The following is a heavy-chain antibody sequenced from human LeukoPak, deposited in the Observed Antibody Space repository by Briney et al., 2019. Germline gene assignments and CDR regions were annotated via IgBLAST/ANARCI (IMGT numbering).Heavy chain of an antibody. D-gene: IGHD3-22*01. V-gene: IGHV4-39*07. CDR3: ARDLGYYYDSSGYYYGAGLTGFDP. Sequence: SETLSLTCTVSGGSISSNSYYWGWIRQPPGKGLEWIGSIYYSGSTYYNPSLKSRVTISVDTSKNQFSLKLSSVTAADTAVYYCARDLGYYYDSSGYYYGAGLTGFDPWGQGTLVTVSS. CDR1: GGSISSNSYY. CDR2: IYYSGST. J-gene: IGHJ5*02.